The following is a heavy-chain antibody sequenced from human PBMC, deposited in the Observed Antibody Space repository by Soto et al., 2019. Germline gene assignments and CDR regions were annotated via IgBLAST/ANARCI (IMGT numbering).Heavy chain of an antibody. D-gene: IGHD2-2*01. CDR2: ISGSGGST. V-gene: IGHV3-23*01. J-gene: IGHJ4*02. CDR1: GFTVSSYA. CDR3: AKGKCTSTSCYLEY. Sequence: GGSLRLSCAASGFTVSSYAMSWVRQAPGKGLEWVSGISGSGGSTYNADSVKGRFTISRDNSKNTLYLQMNSLRAEDTAVYFCAKGKCTSTSCYLEYWGQGTQVTVSS.